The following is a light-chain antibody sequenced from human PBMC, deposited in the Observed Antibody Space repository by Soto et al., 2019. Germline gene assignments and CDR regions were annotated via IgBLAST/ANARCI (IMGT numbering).Light chain of an antibody. J-gene: IGKJ2*01. CDR2: DAS. V-gene: IGKV1-39*01. Sequence: DIQMTQSPSSLSASVGDRVTVTCRASQSIGRYLNWYQQKPRKAPKPLIYDASSLQTGVPSRFSGNESGTDFTLNINSLQPEDFVTYYCQQSFSAPRTFGQGTKLEIK. CDR3: QQSFSAPRT. CDR1: QSIGRY.